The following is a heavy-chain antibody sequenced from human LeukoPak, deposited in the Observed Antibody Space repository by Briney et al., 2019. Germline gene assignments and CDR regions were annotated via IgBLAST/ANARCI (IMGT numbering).Heavy chain of an antibody. CDR3: ARTEGTVTSNLHFDY. Sequence: ASVKVSCKASGYTFTGHYIHWVRQAPGQGPEWMGRINPKSGVTIYAQKFQGRVSMTRDTSITTAYMELSTLRSDDTAVYYCARTEGTVTSNLHFDYWGQGTLVTVSS. CDR1: GYTFTGHY. J-gene: IGHJ4*02. D-gene: IGHD4-17*01. V-gene: IGHV1-2*06. CDR2: INPKSGVT.